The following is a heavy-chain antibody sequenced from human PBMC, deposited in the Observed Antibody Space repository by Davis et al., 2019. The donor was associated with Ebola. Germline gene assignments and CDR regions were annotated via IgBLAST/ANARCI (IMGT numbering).Heavy chain of an antibody. CDR3: AGQIFGSGWRRRGFDY. D-gene: IGHD6-19*01. CDR1: GYTFTSYG. CDR2: ISAYNGNT. J-gene: IGHJ4*02. Sequence: ASVKVSCKASGYTFTSYGISWVRQAPGQGLEWMGWISAYNGNTNYAQKFQGRVTMTRNTSISTAYMELSSLRSEDTAVYYCAGQIFGSGWRRRGFDYWGQGTLVTVSS. V-gene: IGHV1-18*01.